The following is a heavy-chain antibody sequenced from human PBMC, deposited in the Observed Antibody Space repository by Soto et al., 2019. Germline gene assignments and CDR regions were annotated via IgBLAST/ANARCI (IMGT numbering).Heavy chain of an antibody. CDR3: ARGYYDILTGSSPLTYNYYYYGMDV. D-gene: IGHD3-9*01. CDR1: GYSFTSYW. CDR2: IYPGDSDT. V-gene: IGHV5-51*01. Sequence: GESLKISCKGSGYSFTSYWIGWVRQMPGKGLECMGIIYPGDSDTRYSPSFQGQVTISADKSISTAYLQWSSLKASDTATYYCARGYYDILTGSSPLTYNYYYYGMDVWGQGTTVTVSS. J-gene: IGHJ6*02.